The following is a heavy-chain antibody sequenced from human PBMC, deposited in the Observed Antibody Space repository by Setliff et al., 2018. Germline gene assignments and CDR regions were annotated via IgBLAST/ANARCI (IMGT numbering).Heavy chain of an antibody. J-gene: IGHJ6*03. Sequence: SEPLSLTCTVSSGSFSSYSWTWIRQPAGKGLEWIGRIHNSGSTNYNSYLKSRVIISIDNSKTQLTLKLSSVTAADTATYFCARDNWVMVQTHNYYYMDVWGKGTKVTVSS. V-gene: IGHV4-4*07. D-gene: IGHD7-27*01. CDR2: IHNSGST. CDR1: SGSFSSYS. CDR3: ARDNWVMVQTHNYYYMDV.